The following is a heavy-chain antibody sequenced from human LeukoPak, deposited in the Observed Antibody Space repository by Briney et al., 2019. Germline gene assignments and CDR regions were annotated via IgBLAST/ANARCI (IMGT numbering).Heavy chain of an antibody. CDR1: GFTFSNAW. J-gene: IGHJ4*02. Sequence: PGGSLRLSCAASGFTFSNAWMSWVRQAPGKGLEWVGRIKSKTDGGTTDYAAPVKGRFTISRDDSKNTLYLQMNSLKTEDTAVYYCTTGHEATVTLGFDYWGQGTLVTVSS. CDR3: TTGHEATVTLGFDY. CDR2: IKSKTDGGTT. D-gene: IGHD4-17*01. V-gene: IGHV3-15*01.